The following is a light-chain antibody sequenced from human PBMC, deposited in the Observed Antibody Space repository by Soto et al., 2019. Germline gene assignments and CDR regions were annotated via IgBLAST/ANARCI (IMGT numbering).Light chain of an antibody. CDR2: GAS. V-gene: IGKV3-20*01. CDR3: QQYGSSPKT. CDR1: QSVSSDF. J-gene: IGKJ1*01. Sequence: EIVLTQSPGTLSLSPGERATLSCRASQSVSSDFLAWYQQKPGQAPRPLIYGASIRATGIPDRFSGSGSGTDFTLTISSLDPEDFAVYYCQQYGSSPKTFGQGTKVEIK.